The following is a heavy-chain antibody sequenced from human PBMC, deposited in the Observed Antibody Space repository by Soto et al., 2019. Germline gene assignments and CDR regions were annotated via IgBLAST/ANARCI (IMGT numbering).Heavy chain of an antibody. J-gene: IGHJ5*02. CDR2: IWYDGSNK. V-gene: IGHV3-33*01. CDR1: GFTFSTYG. D-gene: IGHD5-12*01. CDR3: ARQSGYDKFDP. Sequence: QVQLVESGGGVVQPGRSLRLSCAASGFTFSTYGMHWVRQAPGKGLEWVAVIWYDGSNKYYADSVKGRFTISRDNSKNTLYLQMNSLRAEDTAVYHCARQSGYDKFDPWGQGTLVTVSS.